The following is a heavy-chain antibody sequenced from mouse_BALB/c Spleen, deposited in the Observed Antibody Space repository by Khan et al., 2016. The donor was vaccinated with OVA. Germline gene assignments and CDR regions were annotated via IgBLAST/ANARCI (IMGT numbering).Heavy chain of an antibody. CDR2: ISDGGTYT. J-gene: IGHJ3*01. D-gene: IGHD2-14*01. CDR3: SREWGLYRYAWFAD. V-gene: IGHV5-4*02. CDR1: GFTFSDYY. Sequence: EVQLQESGGGLVKPGGSLKLSCAASGFTFSDYYMYWVRQTPEKRLEWVATISDGGTYTYYPDSVKGRFTISRDNAKNNLYLQMSSLKSEDAAMYYCSREWGLYRYAWFADWGQGTLVTVSA.